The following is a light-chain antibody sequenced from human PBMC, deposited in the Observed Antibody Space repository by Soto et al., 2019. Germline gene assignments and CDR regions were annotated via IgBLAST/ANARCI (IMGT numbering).Light chain of an antibody. CDR3: QQYGYSPWT. Sequence: EIVLTQSPATLSLSPGERATLSCRASQSVSSYLAWYQQKPGQPPRLLIYAASSRATGIPDRFSGSGSGTDFTLTISRLEPEDSAVYYCQQYGYSPWTFGQGTKVDIK. J-gene: IGKJ1*01. CDR1: QSVSSY. CDR2: AAS. V-gene: IGKV3-20*01.